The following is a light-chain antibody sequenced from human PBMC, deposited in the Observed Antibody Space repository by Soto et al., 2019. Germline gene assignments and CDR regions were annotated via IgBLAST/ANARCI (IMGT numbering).Light chain of an antibody. CDR1: QGINDY. Sequence: DIQMTQSPSSLSASVGDRVTITCRTSQGINDYLNWYQMKPGEAPKLLIYAASALQSGIPSRFNGSAPGTEFTLTITSLQPEDFATYYCQQSYNFPRTFGQGTKVEVK. CDR2: AAS. V-gene: IGKV1-39*01. J-gene: IGKJ1*01. CDR3: QQSYNFPRT.